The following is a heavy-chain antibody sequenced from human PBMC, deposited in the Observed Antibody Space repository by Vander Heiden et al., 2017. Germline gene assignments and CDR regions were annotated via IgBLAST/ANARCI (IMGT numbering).Heavy chain of an antibody. CDR1: GYSFTSYW. Sequence: EVQLVQSGAEVKKPGESLKISCKGSGYSFTSYWIGWGRQVARKGLEWIGISYPGDSDTRYSPSFQGQVTISADKSISTAYLQWSSLKASDTAMYYCAITTYSSSWYFDYWCQGTLVTVSS. CDR2: SYPGDSDT. D-gene: IGHD6-13*01. V-gene: IGHV5-51*01. CDR3: AITTYSSSWYFDY. J-gene: IGHJ4*02.